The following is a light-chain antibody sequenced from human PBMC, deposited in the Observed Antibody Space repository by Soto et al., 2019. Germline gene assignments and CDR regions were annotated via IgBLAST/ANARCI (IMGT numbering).Light chain of an antibody. V-gene: IGKV3-11*01. CDR3: QHPSNWLRT. J-gene: IGKJ4*01. Sequence: EVVLTQSPATLSLSPGERATLSCRASQTVGGHFAWYQQKPGQAPRLLISETSNRATGIPGRFSGSGSGTDVTLTISSLEPEDFAVYYCQHPSNWLRTFGGGTKVEIE. CDR1: QTVGGH. CDR2: ETS.